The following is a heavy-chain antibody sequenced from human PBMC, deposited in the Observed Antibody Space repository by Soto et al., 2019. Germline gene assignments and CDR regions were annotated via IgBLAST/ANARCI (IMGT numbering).Heavy chain of an antibody. Sequence: QITLKESGPTLVRPTRILTLTCTISGFSLSRSGVGVVWIRQPPGKAPEWLALIYWDDDKRYSPSLNRRLTITKDTSKDQVVLTMTNVDPVDTATYYCAHSSGYVRAFDIWGQGTMVTVSS. J-gene: IGHJ3*02. CDR3: AHSSGYVRAFDI. D-gene: IGHD5-12*01. V-gene: IGHV2-5*02. CDR2: IYWDDDK. CDR1: GFSLSRSGVG.